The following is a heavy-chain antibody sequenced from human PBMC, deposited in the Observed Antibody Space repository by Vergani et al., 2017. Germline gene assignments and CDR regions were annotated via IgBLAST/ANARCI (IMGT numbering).Heavy chain of an antibody. CDR1: EYSFGNYW. CDR3: ARHTTYTDS. Sequence: EVELVQSGPEMRKPGESLQISCKGSEYSFGNYWIGWVRQMPGKGLEWMGIIYPADSDTRYSPSCQGQVTISADKYISTAFLQWDSLKASDTALYYCARHTTYTDSWGQGTLVTVSS. D-gene: IGHD1-1*01. J-gene: IGHJ4*02. CDR2: IYPADSDT. V-gene: IGHV5-51*01.